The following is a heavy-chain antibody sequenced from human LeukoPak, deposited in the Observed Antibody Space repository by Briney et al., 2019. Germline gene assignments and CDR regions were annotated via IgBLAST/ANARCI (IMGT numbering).Heavy chain of an antibody. CDR2: IRSKAYGGTT. CDR3: TRDDYNFDY. V-gene: IGHV3-49*04. Sequence: GRSLRLSCAASGFTFSSYGMHWVRQAPGKGLEWVGFIRSKAYGGTTEYAASVKGRFTISRDDSKSIAYLQMNSLKTEDTAVYYCTRDDYNFDYWGQGTLVTVSS. CDR1: GFTFSSYG. D-gene: IGHD4-11*01. J-gene: IGHJ4*02.